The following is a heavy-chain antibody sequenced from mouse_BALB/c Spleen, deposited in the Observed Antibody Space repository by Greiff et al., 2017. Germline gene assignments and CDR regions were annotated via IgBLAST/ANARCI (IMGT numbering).Heavy chain of an antibody. V-gene: IGHV1-18*01. Sequence: VQLQQSGPELVKPGASMKISCKASGYSFTGYTINWVKQSHGKNLEWIGLINPYNGGTSYNQKFKGKATLTVDKSSSTAYMELLSLTSEDSAVYYCASSTMVTTGTPYYAMDYWGQGTSVTVSS. CDR1: GYSFTGYT. D-gene: IGHD2-2*01. CDR2: INPYNGGT. J-gene: IGHJ4*01. CDR3: ASSTMVTTGTPYYAMDY.